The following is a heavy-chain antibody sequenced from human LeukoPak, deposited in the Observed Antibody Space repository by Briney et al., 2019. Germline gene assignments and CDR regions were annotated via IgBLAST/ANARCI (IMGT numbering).Heavy chain of an antibody. V-gene: IGHV3-30*04. Sequence: GGSLRLSCAASGVTFSSYAMHCVRQAPAKGLECVAVISYDGSNKYYADSVKGRFTISRDNSKNTLYLQMNSNRAEDTAVYNSARDSDVVVVAATQAIDYWGQGNLVNVSS. CDR1: GVTFSSYA. D-gene: IGHD2-15*01. CDR2: ISYDGSNK. J-gene: IGHJ4*02. CDR3: ARDSDVVVVAATQAIDY.